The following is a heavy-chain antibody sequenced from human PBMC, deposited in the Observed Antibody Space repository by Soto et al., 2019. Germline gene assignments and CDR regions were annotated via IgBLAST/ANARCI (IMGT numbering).Heavy chain of an antibody. CDR3: EKAMYYYDSSGCLDY. J-gene: IGHJ4*02. CDR2: ISYDGSNK. D-gene: IGHD3-22*01. V-gene: IGHV3-30*18. CDR1: GFTFSSYG. Sequence: GGSLRLSCAASGFTFSSYGMHWVRQAPGKGLEWVAVISYDGSNKYYADSVKGRFTISRDNSKNTLYLQMNSLRAEDTAVYYCEKAMYYYDSSGCLDYWGQGTLVTVSS.